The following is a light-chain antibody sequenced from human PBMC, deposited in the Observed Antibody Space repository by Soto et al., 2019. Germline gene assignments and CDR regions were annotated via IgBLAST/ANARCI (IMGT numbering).Light chain of an antibody. V-gene: IGLV4-60*02. Sequence: QLVLTQSSSASASLGSSVKLTCTLNSGHSSYIIAWHQQQPGKAPRYLMKLEGSGTYNKGSGVPDRFSGSSSGADRYLTIFNLQFEDEADYYCETWDSNTRVFGGGTKLTVL. CDR3: ETWDSNTRV. J-gene: IGLJ3*02. CDR1: SGHSSYI. CDR2: LEGSGTY.